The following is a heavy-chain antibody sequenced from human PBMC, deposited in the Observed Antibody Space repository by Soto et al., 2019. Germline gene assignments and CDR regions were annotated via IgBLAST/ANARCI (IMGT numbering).Heavy chain of an antibody. CDR3: TTLSITIFGVVLMDV. J-gene: IGHJ6*02. CDR1: GFTFSNAW. Sequence: GGSLRLSCAASGFTFSNAWMNWVRQAPGKGLDWVCRIKSKTDGGTTDYAAPVKGRFTISRDDSKNTLYLQMNSLKTEDTAVYYCTTLSITIFGVVLMDVWGQGTTVTVSS. D-gene: IGHD3-3*01. CDR2: IKSKTDGGTT. V-gene: IGHV3-15*07.